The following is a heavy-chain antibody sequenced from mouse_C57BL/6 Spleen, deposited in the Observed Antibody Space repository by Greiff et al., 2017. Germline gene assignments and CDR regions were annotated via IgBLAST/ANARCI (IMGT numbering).Heavy chain of an antibody. CDR3: ARYGYDKRTCYFDY. CDR1: GYTFTSYW. CDR2: IYPGSGST. J-gene: IGHJ2*01. Sequence: QVQLQQPGAELVKPGASVKMSCKASGYTFTSYWITWVKQRPGQGLEWIGDIYPGSGSTNYNEKFKSKATLTVDTTSSTAYMQLRSLTSEDSAFDYCARYGYDKRTCYFDYWGQGTTLTVSS. D-gene: IGHD2-2*01. V-gene: IGHV1-55*01.